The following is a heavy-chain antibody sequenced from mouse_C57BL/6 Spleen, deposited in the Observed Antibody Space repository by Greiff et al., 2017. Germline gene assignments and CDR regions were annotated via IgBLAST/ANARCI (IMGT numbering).Heavy chain of an antibody. Sequence: EVKLVESGGGLVKPGGSLKLSCAASGFTFSSYTMSWVRQTPEKRLAWVATISGGGGNTYYPDSVKGRFTISRDNAKNTLYLQMSSLRSEDTALYYCARQSKGYYFDYWGQGTTLTVSS. CDR1: GFTFSSYT. V-gene: IGHV5-9*01. J-gene: IGHJ2*01. CDR2: ISGGGGNT. D-gene: IGHD3-3*01. CDR3: ARQSKGYYFDY.